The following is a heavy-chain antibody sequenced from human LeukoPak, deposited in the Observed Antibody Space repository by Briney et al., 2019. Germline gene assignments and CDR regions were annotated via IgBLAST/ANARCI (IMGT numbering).Heavy chain of an antibody. CDR2: FNHSGST. CDR1: GGSFIGYY. J-gene: IGHJ4*02. D-gene: IGHD6-6*01. V-gene: IGHV4-34*01. CDR3: ARGLPEYSSSSGFYFDY. Sequence: SETLSLTCAVYGGSFIGYYWSWIRQPPGKGLEWIGEFNHSGSTNYNPSLKSRVTISVDTSKNQFSLKLSSVTAADTAVYYCARGLPEYSSSSGFYFDYWGQGTLVTVSS.